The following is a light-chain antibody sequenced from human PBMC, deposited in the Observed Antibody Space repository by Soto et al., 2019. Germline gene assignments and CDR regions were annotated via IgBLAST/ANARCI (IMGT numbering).Light chain of an antibody. V-gene: IGKV3-20*01. CDR3: QHDGTSTRT. CDR2: AAS. Sequence: EIVLTQSPGTLSLSPGESATLSCRATQSVSAPYLAWYQQKPGQAPRLLIYAASSRATDIPDRFSGSGSGTDFTLAISRLEPEDVVVYWCQHDGTSTRTFGQGTKVEIK. J-gene: IGKJ1*01. CDR1: QSVSAPY.